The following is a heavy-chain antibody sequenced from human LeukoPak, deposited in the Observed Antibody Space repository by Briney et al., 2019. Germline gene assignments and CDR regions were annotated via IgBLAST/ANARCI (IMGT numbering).Heavy chain of an antibody. CDR2: IYTSGST. D-gene: IGHD4-23*01. Sequence: SQTLSLTCTVSGGSISSGSYYWSWIRQPAGKGLEWIGRIYTSGSTNYNPSLKSRVTISVDTSKNQFSLKLSSVTAADTAVYYCARSTVVTPGNYFDYWGQGTLVTVSS. CDR1: GGSISSGSYY. J-gene: IGHJ4*02. V-gene: IGHV4-61*02. CDR3: ARSTVVTPGNYFDY.